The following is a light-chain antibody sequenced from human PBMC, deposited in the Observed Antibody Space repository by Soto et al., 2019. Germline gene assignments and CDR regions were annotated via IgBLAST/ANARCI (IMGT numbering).Light chain of an antibody. CDR2: DAS. CDR3: QQYADLPT. Sequence: DIQMTQSPSSLSASVGDRVTITCQASQDISNYLNWYQQKPGKAPKLLIYDASNLETGVPSRFSGSASGTDFTFTINSLQPEDIATYYCQQYADLPTFGGGTRVEIK. CDR1: QDISNY. V-gene: IGKV1-33*01. J-gene: IGKJ4*01.